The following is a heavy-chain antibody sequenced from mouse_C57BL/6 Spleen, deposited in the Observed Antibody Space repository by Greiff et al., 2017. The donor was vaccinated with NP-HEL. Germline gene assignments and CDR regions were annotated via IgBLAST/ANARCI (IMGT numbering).Heavy chain of an antibody. J-gene: IGHJ2*01. V-gene: IGHV1-50*01. CDR3: ARGTTAVDY. D-gene: IGHD1-2*01. Sequence: QVHVKQPGAELVKPGASVKLSCKASGYTFTSYWMQWVKQRPGQGLEWIGEIDPSDSYTNYNQKFKGKATLTVDTSSSTAYMQLSSLTSEDSAVYYCARGTTAVDYWGQGTTLTVSS. CDR1: GYTFTSYW. CDR2: IDPSDSYT.